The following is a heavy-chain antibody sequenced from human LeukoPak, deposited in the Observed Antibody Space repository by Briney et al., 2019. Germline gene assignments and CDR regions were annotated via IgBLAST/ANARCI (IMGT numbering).Heavy chain of an antibody. CDR3: ARDSGGDSGRALGY. CDR2: IYYSWST. V-gene: IGHV4-31*03. Sequence: PSETLSLTCTVSGPSISSGGYYWRWLRQHPGKGLEWYGYIYYSWSTYYNPSHKSRVNISVDTSKNQFSLKLSSVTAADTAVYYCARDSGGDSGRALGYWGQGTLVTVSS. D-gene: IGHD4-17*01. J-gene: IGHJ4*02. CDR1: GPSISSGGYY.